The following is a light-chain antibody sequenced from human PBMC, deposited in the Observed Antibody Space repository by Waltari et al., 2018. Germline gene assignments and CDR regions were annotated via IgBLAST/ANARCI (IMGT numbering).Light chain of an antibody. CDR2: ETS. CDR1: QTVSNY. J-gene: IGKJ3*01. V-gene: IGKV3-11*01. CDR3: QLLVNWPLFT. Sequence: EIVFTQSPATLSVSPGERATLSCRASQTVSNYLAWYQQKPGQAPRLLIYETSNRASGIPARFSGSGSGTDFTLTISSLEPEDFAVYYCQLLVNWPLFTFGPGTKVDIK.